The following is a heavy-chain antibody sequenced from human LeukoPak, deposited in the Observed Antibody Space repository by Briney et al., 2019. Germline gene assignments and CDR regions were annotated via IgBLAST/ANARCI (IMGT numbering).Heavy chain of an antibody. CDR3: VRGGYRGFDY. CDR2: ISSSGSII. CDR1: GFSFSDYY. J-gene: IGHJ4*02. V-gene: IGHV3-11*04. D-gene: IGHD5-12*01. Sequence: PGGSLRLSCAASGFSFSDYYMSWVRQAPGKGLEWVSYISSSGSIIHYADSVKGRFTISRDNAKNSLYLQMNSLRAEDTAVYYCVRGGYRGFDYWGQGTLVTVSS.